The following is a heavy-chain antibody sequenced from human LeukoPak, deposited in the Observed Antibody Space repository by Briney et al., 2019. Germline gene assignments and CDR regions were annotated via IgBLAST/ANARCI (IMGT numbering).Heavy chain of an antibody. CDR1: GGSISSGGYS. D-gene: IGHD2-15*01. Sequence: SQTLSLTCAVSGGSISSGGYSWSWIRQPPGKGLEWIGYIYHSGSTYYNPSLKSRVTISVDRSKNQFSLKLSSVTAADTAVYYCARHVSYCSGGSCYPPNDAFDIWGQGTMVTVSS. CDR3: ARHVSYCSGGSCYPPNDAFDI. V-gene: IGHV4-30-2*01. CDR2: IYHSGST. J-gene: IGHJ3*02.